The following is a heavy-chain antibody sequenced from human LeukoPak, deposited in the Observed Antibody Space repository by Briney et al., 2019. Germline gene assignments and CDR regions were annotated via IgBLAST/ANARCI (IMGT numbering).Heavy chain of an antibody. CDR2: TSYSGST. CDR1: GGSIRGYY. J-gene: IGHJ4*02. Sequence: SETLSLTCTVSGGSIRGYYCSWIRQSPGKGLECLGYTSYSGSTNYNPSLKSRVTISIDTSKNQFSLKLSPVTAADTAVYYCARRTTGYSNFDYWGQGTLVTVSS. D-gene: IGHD3-9*01. V-gene: IGHV4-59*01. CDR3: ARRTTGYSNFDY.